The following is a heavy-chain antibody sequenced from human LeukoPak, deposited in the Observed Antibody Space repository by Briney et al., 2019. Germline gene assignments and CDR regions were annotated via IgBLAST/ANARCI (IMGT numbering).Heavy chain of an antibody. J-gene: IGHJ3*02. D-gene: IGHD6-19*01. Sequence: GASVKVSCKASGYTFTGYYMHWVRQAPGQGLEWMGWINPNSGGTNYAQKFQGRVTMTRDTSISTAYMELSRLRSDDTAVYYCARDDGSGWPRRDAFDIWGQGTMVTVSS. CDR2: INPNSGGT. V-gene: IGHV1-2*02. CDR1: GYTFTGYY. CDR3: ARDDGSGWPRRDAFDI.